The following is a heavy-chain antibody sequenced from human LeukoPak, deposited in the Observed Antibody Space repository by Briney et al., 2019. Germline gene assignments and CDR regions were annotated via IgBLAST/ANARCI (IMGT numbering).Heavy chain of an antibody. CDR2: IDTNGDNA. J-gene: IGHJ4*01. CDR1: GFAFSNYA. CDR3: VRDNAYTFDY. V-gene: IGHV3-74*01. Sequence: GSLRLSCAASGFAFSNYAMNWVRQVPGKGLMWVAHIDTNGDNANYADSVKGRFTISRDNAKSTLSLQMNSLRAEDTAIYYCVRDNAYTFDYWGQGTLVTVSS. D-gene: IGHD5-24*01.